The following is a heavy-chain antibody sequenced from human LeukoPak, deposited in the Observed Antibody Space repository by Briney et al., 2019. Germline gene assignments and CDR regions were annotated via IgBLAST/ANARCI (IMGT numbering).Heavy chain of an antibody. CDR1: GFTFSSYA. D-gene: IGHD3-3*02. CDR2: ISGSGGST. J-gene: IGHJ5*02. V-gene: IGHV3-23*01. CDR3: AKGQFHFWSGPRWFDP. Sequence: GGSLRLSCAASGFTFSSYAMSWVRQAPGKGLERVSAISGSGGSTYYADSVKGRFTISRDNSKNTLYLQMNSLRAEDTAVYYCAKGQFHFWSGPRWFDPWGQGTLVTVSS.